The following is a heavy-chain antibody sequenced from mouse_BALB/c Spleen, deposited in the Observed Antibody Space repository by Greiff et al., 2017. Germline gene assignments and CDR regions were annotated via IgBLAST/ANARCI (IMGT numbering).Heavy chain of an antibody. D-gene: IGHD2-2*01. CDR2: IDPANGNT. CDR3: ARGGYDVSWFAY. J-gene: IGHJ3*01. CDR1: GFNIKDTY. V-gene: IGHV14-3*02. Sequence: VQLKESGAELVKPGASVKLSCTASGFNIKDTYMHWVKQRPEQGLEWIGRIDPANGNTKYDPKFQGKATITADTSSNTAYLQLSSLTSEDTAVYYCARGGYDVSWFAYWGQGTLVTVSA.